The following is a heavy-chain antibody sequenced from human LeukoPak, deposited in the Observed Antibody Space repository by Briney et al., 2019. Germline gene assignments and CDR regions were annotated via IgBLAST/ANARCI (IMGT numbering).Heavy chain of an antibody. V-gene: IGHV5-51*01. Sequence: GESPKISCKGSGYSFTSYWIGRVRQVPGKGLEWMGITYPGDSDTRYSPSFQGQVTISVDKSVSTAYLQWSSLKASDTAMYYCARRIDGCFDYWGQGTLVTVSS. J-gene: IGHJ4*02. D-gene: IGHD2-15*01. CDR1: GYSFTSYW. CDR2: TYPGDSDT. CDR3: ARRIDGCFDY.